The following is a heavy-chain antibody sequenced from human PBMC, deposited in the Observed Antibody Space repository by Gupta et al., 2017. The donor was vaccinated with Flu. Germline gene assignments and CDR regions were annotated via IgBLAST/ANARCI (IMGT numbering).Heavy chain of an antibody. V-gene: IGHV4-59*08. Sequence: QVQLQESGPGLVKPSETLSVACTITGASIRSYSWIRQPPGKELEWIGSLDYTGYTDYNPSLKSRITISEETSKRQFSLRLSSVTATDTAVYYCAGTPSDWHSRVPRYWGQGILVTVSS. CDR3: AGTPSDWHSRVPRY. D-gene: IGHD2-21*02. CDR2: LDYTGYT. CDR1: GASIRSYS. J-gene: IGHJ4*02.